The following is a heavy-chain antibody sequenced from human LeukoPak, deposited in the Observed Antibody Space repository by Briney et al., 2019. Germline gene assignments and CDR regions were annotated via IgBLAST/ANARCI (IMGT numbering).Heavy chain of an antibody. V-gene: IGHV3-15*01. J-gene: IGHJ3*02. Sequence: PGGSLRLSCAASGLTFSDVWMTWVRQAPGKGLEWVGRIKRKIDGETRDYGASVKGRFTISRDDSKNTLYLQMNSLKTEDTAVYYCTTGGYDILSGHYNDAFDIWGQGTTVIVSS. D-gene: IGHD3-9*01. CDR1: GLTFSDVW. CDR3: TTGGYDILSGHYNDAFDI. CDR2: IKRKIDGETR.